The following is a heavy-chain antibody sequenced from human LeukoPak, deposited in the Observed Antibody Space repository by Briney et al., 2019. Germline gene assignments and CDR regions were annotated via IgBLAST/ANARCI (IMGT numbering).Heavy chain of an antibody. V-gene: IGHV1-2*02. J-gene: IGHJ4*02. CDR2: INPNSGGT. CDR1: GYTFTDYY. D-gene: IGHD6-6*01. Sequence: GASVKVSCKASGYTFTDYYMHWVRQAPGQGLEWMGWINPNSGGTNFAQKFQGRVAMTRDTSISTAYMELGSLRSDDTAVYYCARARWQLVPYFDSWGQGTLVTASS. CDR3: ARARWQLVPYFDS.